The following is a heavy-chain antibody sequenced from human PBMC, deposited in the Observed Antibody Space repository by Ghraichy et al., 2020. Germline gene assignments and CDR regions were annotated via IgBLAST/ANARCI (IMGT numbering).Heavy chain of an antibody. V-gene: IGHV4-31*03. Sequence: SQTLSLTCTVSGGSISSGGYYWSWIRQHPGKGLEWIGYIYYSGSTYYNPSLKSRVTISVDTSKNQFSLKLSSVTAADTAVYYCARPYSNYAHDAFDIWGQGTMVTVSS. CDR3: ARPYSNYAHDAFDI. CDR1: GGSISSGGYY. D-gene: IGHD4-11*01. J-gene: IGHJ3*02. CDR2: IYYSGST.